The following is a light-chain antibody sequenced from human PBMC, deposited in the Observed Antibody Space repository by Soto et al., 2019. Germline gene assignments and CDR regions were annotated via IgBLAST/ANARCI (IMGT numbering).Light chain of an antibody. CDR2: INSDGSH. J-gene: IGLJ3*02. V-gene: IGLV4-69*01. CDR1: SGHRSYA. CDR3: QTWGTGFWV. Sequence: QPVLTQSPSASASLGASVKLTCSLSSGHRSYAIAWHQQQPEKGPRYLMKINSDGSHSKGDGIPDRFSGSSSGAERYLTISGLQSEDEADYYCQTWGTGFWVFGGGTKLTVL.